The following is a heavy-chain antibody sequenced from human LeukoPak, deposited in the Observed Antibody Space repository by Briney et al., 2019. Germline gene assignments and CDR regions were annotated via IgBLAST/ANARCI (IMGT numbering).Heavy chain of an antibody. CDR1: GFTFSSYA. D-gene: IGHD3-22*01. CDR2: ISGSGSNT. Sequence: GGSLRLSCAASGFTFSSYAMGWVRQAPGKGLEWVSAISGSGSNTYYADSVKGRFTISRDNFQNTLYLQMNSLRAEDTAVYYCAKTGDYFDSSGYYRPDAFDIWGRGTMVTVSS. V-gene: IGHV3-23*01. J-gene: IGHJ3*02. CDR3: AKTGDYFDSSGYYRPDAFDI.